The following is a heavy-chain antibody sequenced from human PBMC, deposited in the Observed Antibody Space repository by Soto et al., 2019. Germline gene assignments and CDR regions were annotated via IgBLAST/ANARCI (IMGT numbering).Heavy chain of an antibody. CDR3: AHAAYCGGDCYSAEYSQH. V-gene: IGHV2-5*01. CDR2: IYWNDDK. D-gene: IGHD2-21*02. CDR1: GFSLSTSGVG. J-gene: IGHJ1*01. Sequence: QITLKESGPTLVKPTQTLTLTCTFSGFSLSTSGVGVGWIRQPPGKALEWLALIYWNDDKRYSPSLKSRLTITKDTSKNQVVLTMTNMDPVDTATYYCAHAAYCGGDCYSAEYSQHWGQGTLVTVSS.